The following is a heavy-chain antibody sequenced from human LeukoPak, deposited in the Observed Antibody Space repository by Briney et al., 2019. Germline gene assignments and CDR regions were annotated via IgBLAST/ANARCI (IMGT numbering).Heavy chain of an antibody. CDR3: ARVKGPQDI. CDR1: GFSFSNHG. J-gene: IGHJ3*02. CDR2: IWDDGNNK. Sequence: GGSLRLSCAASGFSFSNHGMHWVRLAPGKRLEWVAVIWDDGNNKRYVNSVNGRFTISRDNSKNTLYLQMNSLRAEDTAVYYCARVKGPQDIWGQGTMVTVSS. V-gene: IGHV3-33*01.